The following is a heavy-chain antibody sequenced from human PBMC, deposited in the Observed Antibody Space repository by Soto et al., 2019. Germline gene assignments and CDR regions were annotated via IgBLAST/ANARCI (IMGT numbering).Heavy chain of an antibody. Sequence: PSETLSLTCTVSGDSISSGGYYWSWIRQHPGKGLEWIGYIYYTGSTYYNPSLKSRVSISVDTSKNQFSLKLTSVTAADTAAYYCARDQEVNYSNYGGTDYYYGMDVWGQGTTVTVSS. V-gene: IGHV4-31*03. D-gene: IGHD4-4*01. CDR3: ARDQEVNYSNYGGTDYYYGMDV. J-gene: IGHJ6*02. CDR1: GDSISSGGYY. CDR2: IYYTGST.